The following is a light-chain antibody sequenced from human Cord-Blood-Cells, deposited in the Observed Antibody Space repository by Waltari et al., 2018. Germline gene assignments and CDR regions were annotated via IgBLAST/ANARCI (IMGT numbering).Light chain of an antibody. CDR2: GAS. Sequence: EIVMTQSPATLSASPGERPTLSCRASQSGSSNLAWYQQKPGQAPRLLLYGASTRATGIPARFSGSGSGTEFTLTISSLQSEDFAVYYYQQYNNWLPVFGQGTKLEIK. V-gene: IGKV3-15*01. CDR3: QQYNNWLPV. J-gene: IGKJ2*01. CDR1: QSGSSN.